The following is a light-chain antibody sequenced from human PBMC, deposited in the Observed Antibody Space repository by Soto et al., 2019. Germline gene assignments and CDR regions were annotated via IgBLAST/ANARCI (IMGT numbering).Light chain of an antibody. J-gene: IGKJ1*01. Sequence: EIVLPQSPGTLSLSPGERATLSCRSSESVTSSYLAWYQHKPGQAPRLLVYGASSRATGIPDRFSGRGSGTDFTLTISRLEPEDFAVYYCQQYGRSPLTFGQGTKVEIQ. CDR2: GAS. V-gene: IGKV3-20*01. CDR1: ESVTSSY. CDR3: QQYGRSPLT.